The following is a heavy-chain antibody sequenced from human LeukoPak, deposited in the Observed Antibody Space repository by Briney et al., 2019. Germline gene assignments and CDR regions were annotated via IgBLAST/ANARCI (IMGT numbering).Heavy chain of an antibody. D-gene: IGHD4-17*01. CDR1: GGSISSGGYY. CDR3: AREATVTPGWFDP. J-gene: IGHJ5*02. Sequence: SQTLSLTCTVSGGSISSGGYYWSWIRQHPGKGLEWIGYIYYSGSIYYNPSLKSRVTISVDTSKNQFSLKLSSVTAADTAVYYCAREATVTPGWFDPWGQGTLVTVSS. CDR2: IYYSGSI. V-gene: IGHV4-31*03.